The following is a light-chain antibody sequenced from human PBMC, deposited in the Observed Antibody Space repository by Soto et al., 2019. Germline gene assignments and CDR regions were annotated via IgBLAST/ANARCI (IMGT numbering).Light chain of an antibody. CDR3: QQYNNWPPT. CDR1: QSVSGN. Sequence: EIVMTQSPATLSVSPGERATLSCRASQSVSGNLAWYQQKPGQAPRLLTYGASTRATGIPARFSGSGSGTEFTLTISSLQSEDCAVYYCQQYNNWPPTFGQGTKVEIK. CDR2: GAS. V-gene: IGKV3D-15*01. J-gene: IGKJ1*01.